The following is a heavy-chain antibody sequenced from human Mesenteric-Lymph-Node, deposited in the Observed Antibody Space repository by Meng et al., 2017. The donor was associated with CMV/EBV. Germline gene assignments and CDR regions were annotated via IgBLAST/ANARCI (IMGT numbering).Heavy chain of an antibody. V-gene: IGHV4-39*07. CDR1: GGSISSSSYY. CDR3: ARGSLLTKVPGGTVFDI. Sequence: SETLSLTCTVSGGSISSSSYYWGWIRQPPGKGLEWIGSIYYSGSTYYNPSLKSRVTMSVDTSKNQFSLKLSSVTAADTAVYSCARGSLLTKVPGGTVFDIWGQGTMVTVSS. CDR2: IYYSGST. D-gene: IGHD3-10*01. J-gene: IGHJ3*02.